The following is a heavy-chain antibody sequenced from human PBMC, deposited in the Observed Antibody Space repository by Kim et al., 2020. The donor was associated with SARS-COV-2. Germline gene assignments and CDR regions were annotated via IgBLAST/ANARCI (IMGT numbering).Heavy chain of an antibody. V-gene: IGHV3-30*04. CDR1: GFTFSSYA. Sequence: GGSLRLSCAASGFTFSSYAMHWVRQAPGKGLEWVSVISYDGSNKYYADSVKGRFTISRDNSKNTLYLQMNSLRAEDTAVYYCARDGLWVGEGGVTYFDYWGQGTLVTVSS. CDR3: ARDGLWVGEGGVTYFDY. J-gene: IGHJ4*02. CDR2: ISYDGSNK. D-gene: IGHD3-10*01.